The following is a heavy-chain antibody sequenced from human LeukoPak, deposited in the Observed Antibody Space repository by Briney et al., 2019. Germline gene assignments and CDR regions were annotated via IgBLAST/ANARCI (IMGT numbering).Heavy chain of an antibody. Sequence: SETLSLTCAVYGGSFSGYYWTWIRQAPGKGLEWIGEINPSGRISYNPSLKSRLTISVDASKNQFSLNLGSLTAADTAVYYCARGRQEVSMIVVVMTAVSYYLDVWGKGTTVTVS. D-gene: IGHD3-22*01. CDR3: ARGRQEVSMIVVVMTAVSYYLDV. V-gene: IGHV4-34*01. CDR1: GGSFSGYY. CDR2: INPSGRI. J-gene: IGHJ6*03.